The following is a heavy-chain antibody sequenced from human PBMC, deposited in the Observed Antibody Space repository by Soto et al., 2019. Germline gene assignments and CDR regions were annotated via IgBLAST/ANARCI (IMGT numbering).Heavy chain of an antibody. CDR2: INSISTTI. Sequence: SLRLSCAASGFTFSRYSMNWVRQAPGKGLEWLSYINSISTTIYYADSVKGRFTISRDNAKNSLYLQMNSLRDEDTAVYYCAREFDCANGACYTGYYYYGLDVWGLGTTVTVSS. J-gene: IGHJ6*02. CDR3: AREFDCANGACYTGYYYYGLDV. V-gene: IGHV3-48*02. CDR1: GFTFSRYS. D-gene: IGHD2-8*01.